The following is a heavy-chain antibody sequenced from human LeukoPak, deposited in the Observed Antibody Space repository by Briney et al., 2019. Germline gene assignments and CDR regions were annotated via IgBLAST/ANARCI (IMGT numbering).Heavy chain of an antibody. D-gene: IGHD4-17*01. V-gene: IGHV4-30-4*01. CDR2: IYYSGST. Sequence: PSETLSLTCTVSGGSNSSGDYYWSWIRQPPGKGLEWIGYIYYSGSTYYNPSLKSRVTISVDTSKNQFSLKLSSVTAADTAVYYCASYGDPRYHFDYWGQGTLVTVSS. CDR3: ASYGDPRYHFDY. J-gene: IGHJ4*02. CDR1: GGSNSSGDYY.